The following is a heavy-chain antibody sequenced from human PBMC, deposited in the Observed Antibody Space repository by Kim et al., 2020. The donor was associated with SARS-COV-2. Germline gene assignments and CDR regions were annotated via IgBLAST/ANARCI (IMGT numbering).Heavy chain of an antibody. J-gene: IGHJ4*02. V-gene: IGHV3-66*01. Sequence: GGSLRLSCAASGFSVSGNYMSWVRQSARKGLEWVAVIYIGGNTFYADSVKGRFTISRDNSKNTLYLQMSSLRAEDTAVYYCARTGTLGFGAGTYSPLNSWGQGTLVTVSS. D-gene: IGHD3-10*01. CDR2: IYIGGNT. CDR3: ARTGTLGFGAGTYSPLNS. CDR1: GFSVSGNY.